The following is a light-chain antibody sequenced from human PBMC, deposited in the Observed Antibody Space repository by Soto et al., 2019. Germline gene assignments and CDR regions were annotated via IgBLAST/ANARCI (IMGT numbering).Light chain of an antibody. V-gene: IGKV3-15*01. J-gene: IGKJ4*01. Sequence: EIVMTQSPATVSESPGETATLSCRASQSVRYNLAWYQQKPGQGLRLLIYGAFTRATGIPARFSGSGSGTEFTITISSLKSGDFAVYYCQQYKNWPPLTFGGGTKVEIK. CDR2: GAF. CDR1: QSVRYN. CDR3: QQYKNWPPLT.